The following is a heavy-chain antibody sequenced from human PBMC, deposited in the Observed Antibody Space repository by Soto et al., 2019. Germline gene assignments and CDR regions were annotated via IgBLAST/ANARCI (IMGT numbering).Heavy chain of an antibody. Sequence: QVQLQESAPGLVKPSETLSLTCTVSGGSISSYCWSWIRQPPGKGMEWIGYIYYNGSTNYNPSLKSRVTISVDTSKNQFSLKLSSVTAADTAVYYCARDRPARASGYPLSPPYYHYVMDVWGQGTTVTVSS. V-gene: IGHV4-59*01. D-gene: IGHD5-12*01. CDR1: GGSISSYC. J-gene: IGHJ6*02. CDR2: IYYNGST. CDR3: ARDRPARASGYPLSPPYYHYVMDV.